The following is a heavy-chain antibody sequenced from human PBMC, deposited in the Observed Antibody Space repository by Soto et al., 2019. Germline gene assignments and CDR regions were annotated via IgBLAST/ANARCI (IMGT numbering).Heavy chain of an antibody. D-gene: IGHD2-15*01. J-gene: IGHJ5*01. CDR3: ARAHEVAWFDS. V-gene: IGHV3-21*06. CDR1: GLSCSSYT. CDR2: ITNRGTHT. Sequence: PGGALRVSCSASGLSCSSYTMNWGRQAPGKGLQWVASITNRGTHTYSADSVKGRFTISRDNDKNSLYLQMNNLRAEDTATYYCARAHEVAWFDSWGLGTLVTVSS.